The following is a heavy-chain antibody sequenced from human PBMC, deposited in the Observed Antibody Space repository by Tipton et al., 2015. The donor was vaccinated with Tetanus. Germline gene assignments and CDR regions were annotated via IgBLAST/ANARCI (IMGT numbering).Heavy chain of an antibody. CDR1: GFTVSSYY. J-gene: IGHJ5*02. Sequence: SLRLSCAASGFTVSSYYMIWVRQAPGKGLEWVANIKYDESEKYYVDSVKGRFTISRDNAKNSLYLQMNSLRVDDTAVYYCARGMSFDXWGXGTLVXXSX. CDR2: IKYDESEK. V-gene: IGHV3-7*01. CDR3: ARGMSFDX.